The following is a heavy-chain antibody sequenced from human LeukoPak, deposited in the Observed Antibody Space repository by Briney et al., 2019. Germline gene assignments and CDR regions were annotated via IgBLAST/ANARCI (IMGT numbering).Heavy chain of an antibody. CDR2: IGTAGDA. J-gene: IGHJ6*03. D-gene: IGHD2-15*01. V-gene: IGHV3-13*01. CDR1: GFTFSNYD. CDR3: ARDRGGGHMDV. Sequence: GGSLRLSCAASGFTFSNYDMHWVRQATGKGLEWVSAIGTAGDAYYPGSVKGRFTISRENAKNSLYLQMNSLRAGDTAVYYCARDRGGGHMDVWGKGTTVTISS.